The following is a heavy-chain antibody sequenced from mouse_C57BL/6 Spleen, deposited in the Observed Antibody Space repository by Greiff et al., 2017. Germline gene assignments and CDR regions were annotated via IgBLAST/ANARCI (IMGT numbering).Heavy chain of an antibody. J-gene: IGHJ2*01. CDR1: GFSFNTYA. V-gene: IGHV10-1*01. CDR3: VRLAYYGSSYYFDY. D-gene: IGHD1-1*01. Sequence: EVQLVESGGGLVQPKGSLKLSCAASGFSFNTYAMNWVRQAPGKGLEWVARIRSKSNNYATYYADSVKDRFTISRDDSESMLYLQMNNLKTEDTAMYYCVRLAYYGSSYYFDYWGQGTTLTVSS. CDR2: IRSKSNNYAT.